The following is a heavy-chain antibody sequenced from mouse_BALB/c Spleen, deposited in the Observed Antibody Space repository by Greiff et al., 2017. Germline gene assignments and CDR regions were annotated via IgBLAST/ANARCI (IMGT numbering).Heavy chain of an antibody. CDR1: GFSLTSYG. J-gene: IGHJ3*01. V-gene: IGHV2-2*02. Sequence: VQVVESGPGLVQPSQSLSITCTVSGFSLTSYGVHWVRQSPGKGLEWLGVIWSGGSTDYNAAFISRLSISKDNSKSQVFFKMNSLQANDTAIYYCAIEGEVPAWFAYWGQGTLVTVSA. CDR3: AIEGEVPAWFAY. CDR2: IWSGGST. D-gene: IGHD2-14*01.